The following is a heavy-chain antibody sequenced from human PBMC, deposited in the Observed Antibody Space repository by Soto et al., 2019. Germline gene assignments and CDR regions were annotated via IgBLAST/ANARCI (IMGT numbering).Heavy chain of an antibody. CDR1: GFAFGSHW. V-gene: IGHV3-7*01. Sequence: EVQVVESGGGLVQPGGSLRLSCAASGFAFGSHWRSWVRQAPGKGLEWVANIKEDGSEKYYVDSVKGRFTVSRDNAKNSLSLEMSSLGAEDTAMYYCARVDFWSGFWGLDYWGQGTLVTVSS. CDR3: ARVDFWSGFWGLDY. J-gene: IGHJ4*02. D-gene: IGHD3-3*01. CDR2: IKEDGSEK.